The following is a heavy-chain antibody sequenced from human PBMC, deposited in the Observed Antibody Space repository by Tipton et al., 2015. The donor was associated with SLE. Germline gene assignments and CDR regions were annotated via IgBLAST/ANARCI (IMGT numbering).Heavy chain of an antibody. V-gene: IGHV4-59*12. CDR3: ARGYQLPLGPYYYYYMDV. J-gene: IGHJ6*03. D-gene: IGHD2-2*01. CDR1: GGSISSYY. Sequence: TLSLTCTVSGGSISSYYWSWIRQPPGKGLEWIGYIFHSGNAYYNPSLKSRVTISMDMSRNQFSLRLNSVTAADTAVYYCARGYQLPLGPYYYYYMDVWGKGTTVTVSS. CDR2: IFHSGNA.